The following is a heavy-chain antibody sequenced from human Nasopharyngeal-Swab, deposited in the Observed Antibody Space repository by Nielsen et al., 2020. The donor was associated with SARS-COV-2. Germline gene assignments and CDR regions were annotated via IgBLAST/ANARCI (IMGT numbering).Heavy chain of an antibody. Sequence: VVSLRLSCASSGFTFSSYGMHWVRQAPGKGLEWVAVISYDGSNKYYADSVKGRFTISRDNSKNTLYLQMNSLRAEDTAVYYCAKDWSRDCGGDCSGYWGQGTLVTVSS. J-gene: IGHJ4*02. CDR2: ISYDGSNK. CDR1: GFTFSSYG. V-gene: IGHV3-30*18. CDR3: AKDWSRDCGGDCSGY. D-gene: IGHD2-21*02.